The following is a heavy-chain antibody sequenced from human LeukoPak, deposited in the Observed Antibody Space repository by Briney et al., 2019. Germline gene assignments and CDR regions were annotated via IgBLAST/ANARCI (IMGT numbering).Heavy chain of an antibody. CDR1: GFTFSSYW. CDR2: ISSDESST. D-gene: IGHD1-26*01. Sequence: GGSLRLSCAASGFTFSSYWMHWVRQAPGKGLVWVSRISSDESSTSYADSVKGRFTISRDNAKKTLYLQMNSLRAEDTAVYYCARGAVAGANFDYWGLGTLVTVSS. CDR3: ARGAVAGANFDY. V-gene: IGHV3-74*01. J-gene: IGHJ4*02.